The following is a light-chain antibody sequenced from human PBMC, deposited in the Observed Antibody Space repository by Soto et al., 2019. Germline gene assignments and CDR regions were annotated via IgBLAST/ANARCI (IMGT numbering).Light chain of an antibody. J-gene: IGKJ1*01. CDR3: QQRSNWPRT. CDR1: QSVDSN. CDR2: GAS. Sequence: EIVMTQSPATLSVSPGDGATLSCRASQSVDSNLAWYQQKPGQTPRLLIYGASTRPTGIPARFSGSGSGTEFTLTISSLQSEDSAVYYCQQRSNWPRTFGQGTKVEIK. V-gene: IGKV3D-15*01.